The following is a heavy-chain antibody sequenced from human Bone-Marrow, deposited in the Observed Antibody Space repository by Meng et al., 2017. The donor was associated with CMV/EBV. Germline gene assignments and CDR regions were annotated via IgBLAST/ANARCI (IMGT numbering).Heavy chain of an antibody. D-gene: IGHD3-22*01. CDR1: NYTFAAYH. Sequence: ASVKVSCKGSNYTFAAYHIHWVRQAPGQGLEWMGWINPKSGGTDYAQKFQGRVTMTRNTSISTAYMELSSLRSEDTAVYYCARDDSSGGFDYWGQGTLVTVSS. J-gene: IGHJ4*02. CDR3: ARDDSSGGFDY. CDR2: INPKSGGT. V-gene: IGHV1-8*02.